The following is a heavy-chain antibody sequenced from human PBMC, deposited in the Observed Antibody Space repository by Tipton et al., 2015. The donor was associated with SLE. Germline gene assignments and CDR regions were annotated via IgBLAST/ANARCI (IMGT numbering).Heavy chain of an antibody. J-gene: IGHJ4*02. CDR1: GGSISSTSYY. CDR2: IYYSGST. CDR3: ARGAGIGVAGLFDH. Sequence: TLSLTCTVSGGSISSTSYYWGWIRQPPGKGLEWIGYIYYSGSTNYNPSLKSRVTISVDTPKNQFSLKLGSVTAADTAGYYCARGAGIGVAGLFDHWGQGTLVTVSS. D-gene: IGHD6-19*01. V-gene: IGHV4-61*05.